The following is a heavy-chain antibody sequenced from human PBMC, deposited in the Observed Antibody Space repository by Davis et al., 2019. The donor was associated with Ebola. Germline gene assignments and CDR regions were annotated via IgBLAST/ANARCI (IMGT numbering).Heavy chain of an antibody. CDR2: INPSGGST. D-gene: IGHD3-10*01. CDR3: ARCTVRFGEYYYGWTL. J-gene: IGHJ4*02. V-gene: IGHV1-46*01. Sequence: ASVKVSCKASGYTFTSYYMHWVRQAPGQGLEWMGIINPSGGSTSYAQKFQGRVTMTRDTSTSTVYMELSSLRSEDTAVYYCARCTVRFGEYYYGWTLWGQGTLVTVSS. CDR1: GYTFTSYY.